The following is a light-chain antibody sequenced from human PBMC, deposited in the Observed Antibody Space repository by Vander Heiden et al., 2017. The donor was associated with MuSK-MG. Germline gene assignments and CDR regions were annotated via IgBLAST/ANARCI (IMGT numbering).Light chain of an antibody. J-gene: IGKJ2*01. CDR1: QDISNS. CDR2: DAS. V-gene: IGKV1-33*01. CDR3: QQDDTLPYT. Sequence: DIQMTQSPSSLSASVRDRVTITCQASQDISNSLNWYQQKPGKAPKLLIYDASNLETGVPSRFSGSGSGTDFSFTISSLQPEDIATYYCQQDDTLPYTFGQGTKLEIK.